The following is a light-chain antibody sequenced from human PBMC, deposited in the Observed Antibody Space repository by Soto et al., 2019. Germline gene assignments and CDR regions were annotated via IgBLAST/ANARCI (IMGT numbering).Light chain of an antibody. CDR3: QQYSSSLT. Sequence: EIFMTQSPATLSVFPGERVILSCRASQSVGSTLAWYQQKPGQAPRLLIRGASTRATGVPARFSSSGSGTEFPLTISSLQSEDFAVYYCQQYSSSLTFGGGTTLEI. J-gene: IGKJ4*02. CDR1: QSVGST. CDR2: GAS. V-gene: IGKV3-15*01.